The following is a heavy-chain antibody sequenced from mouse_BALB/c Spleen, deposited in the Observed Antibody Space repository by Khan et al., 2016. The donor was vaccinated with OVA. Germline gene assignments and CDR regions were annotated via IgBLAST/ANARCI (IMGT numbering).Heavy chain of an antibody. D-gene: IGHD2-4*01. CDR2: IYPGSGNT. CDR1: GYTFTTYY. V-gene: IGHV1S56*01. CDR3: ARDDYFVGDAMDY. J-gene: IGHJ4*01. Sequence: QVQLQQSGPDLVKPGASVKISCTASGYTFTTYYLHWVKQRPGQGLEWIGWIYPGSGNTKYNEKFKDKATLTADKSSSTAYMQVSGLTSEDSAVYFCARDDYFVGDAMDYWGQGSSITVSS.